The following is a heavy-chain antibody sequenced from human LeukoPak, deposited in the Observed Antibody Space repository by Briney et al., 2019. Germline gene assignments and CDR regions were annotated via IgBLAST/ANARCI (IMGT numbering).Heavy chain of an antibody. J-gene: IGHJ4*02. D-gene: IGHD5-18*01. CDR1: GFTVSSNY. CDR3: ARLLRGYSYGFYYFDS. V-gene: IGHV3-66*01. CDR2: IYSGGST. Sequence: PGGSLRLSCAASGFTVSSNYMSWVRQAPGKGLEWVSVIYSGGSTYYADSVKGRFTISRDNSKNTLYLQMNSLRAEDTAVYYCARLLRGYSYGFYYFDSWGQGTLVTVSS.